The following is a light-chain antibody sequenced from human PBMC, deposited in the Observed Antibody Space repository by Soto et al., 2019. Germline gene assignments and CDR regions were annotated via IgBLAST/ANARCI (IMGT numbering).Light chain of an antibody. J-gene: IGLJ1*01. CDR2: EVS. Sequence: QSVLTQPASVSGSPGQSITISCXXXXXDVGAYDFVSWYQQHPGKAPKYLIYEVSNRPSGVSDRFSGSKSGTTASLTISGLQAEDEADYYCSSYTTTDPYVFGTGTKLTVL. CDR1: XXDVGAYDF. V-gene: IGLV2-14*01. CDR3: SSYTTTDPYV.